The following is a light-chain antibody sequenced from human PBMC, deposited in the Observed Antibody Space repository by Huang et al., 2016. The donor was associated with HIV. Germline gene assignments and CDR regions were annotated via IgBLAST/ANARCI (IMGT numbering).Light chain of an antibody. V-gene: IGKV3-15*01. CDR2: GAS. CDR3: KQYNNWPWT. CDR1: QSVSSN. Sequence: IVMTQSPDTLSVSPGERATLSCRASQSVSSNLAWYQQKPGQAPRVLIYGASTRATGIPARFSGSGSGTEFTLTIGSLQSEDFAVYSCKQYNNWPWTFGQGTRVEIK. J-gene: IGKJ1*01.